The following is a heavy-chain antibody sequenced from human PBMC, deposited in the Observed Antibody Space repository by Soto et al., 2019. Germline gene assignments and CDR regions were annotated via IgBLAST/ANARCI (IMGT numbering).Heavy chain of an antibody. CDR3: TKSRRGILMVYGFGGMDV. J-gene: IGHJ6*02. D-gene: IGHD2-8*01. V-gene: IGHV3-23*01. Sequence: PGGSLRLSCAPSGFTVSSHAMSWVRQAPGKGLEWVASISGSGDGTYYGDSVKGRFTISRDSSSSTLYLQMNNLRGEDTAVYFCTKSRRGILMVYGFGGMDVWGQGTTVTVSS. CDR2: ISGSGDGT. CDR1: GFTVSSHA.